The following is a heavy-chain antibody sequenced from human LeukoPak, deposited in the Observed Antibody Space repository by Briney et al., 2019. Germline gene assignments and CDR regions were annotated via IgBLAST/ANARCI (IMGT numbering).Heavy chain of an antibody. CDR1: GGSFSGYY. CDR2: INHSGST. J-gene: IGHJ4*02. CDR3: ARGVGRGYSYGYRGYYDSSGYIRSFDY. Sequence: PSETLSLTCAVYGGSFSGYYWSWIRQPPGKGLEWIGEINHSGSTNYNPSLKSRVTISVDTSKNQFSLKLSSVTAADTAVYYCARGVGRGYSYGYRGYYDSSGYIRSFDYWGQGTLVTVSS. V-gene: IGHV4-34*01. D-gene: IGHD3-22*01.